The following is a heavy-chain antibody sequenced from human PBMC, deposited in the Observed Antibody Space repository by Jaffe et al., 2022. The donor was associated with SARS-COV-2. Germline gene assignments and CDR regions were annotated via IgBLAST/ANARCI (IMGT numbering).Heavy chain of an antibody. CDR2: ISYDGNNK. Sequence: QVQLVESGGGVVQPGRSLRLSCEASGFIFSNSGMHWVRQAPGKGLEWVALISYDGNNKYYADSVKGRFTISRDNSKNTLYLEMNSLRVEDTAVYYCAKDRPSSGYAVFDYWGQGTLVTVSS. V-gene: IGHV3-30*18. CDR1: GFIFSNSG. D-gene: IGHD3-22*01. CDR3: AKDRPSSGYAVFDY. J-gene: IGHJ4*02.